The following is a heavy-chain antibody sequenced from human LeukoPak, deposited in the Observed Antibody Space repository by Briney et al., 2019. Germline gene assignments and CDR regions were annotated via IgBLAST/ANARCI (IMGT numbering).Heavy chain of an antibody. Sequence: ASVTVSCKASGYTFTSYDINWVRQATGQGLEWMGWMNPNSGNTGYAQKFQGRVTMTRDTSTSTVYMELSSLRSEDTAVYYCASNYDFWSGYNYWGQGTLVTVSS. D-gene: IGHD3-3*01. CDR1: GYTFTSYD. CDR2: MNPNSGNT. J-gene: IGHJ4*02. V-gene: IGHV1-8*01. CDR3: ASNYDFWSGYNY.